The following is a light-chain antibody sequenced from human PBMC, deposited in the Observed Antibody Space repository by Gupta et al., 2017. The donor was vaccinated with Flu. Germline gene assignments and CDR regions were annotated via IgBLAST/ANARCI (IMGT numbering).Light chain of an antibody. CDR1: SGDVVGFAL. J-gene: IGLJ3*02. Sequence: SGTMAETSSSGDVVGFALAYWYQQSSGKGPDVVLYEDTERPSGIPERFSGSKSDNTASLTISELQAEDDADFYCYADAGSDRWVFGAGTKVTVL. CDR2: EDT. CDR3: YADAGSDRWV. V-gene: IGLV2-11*01.